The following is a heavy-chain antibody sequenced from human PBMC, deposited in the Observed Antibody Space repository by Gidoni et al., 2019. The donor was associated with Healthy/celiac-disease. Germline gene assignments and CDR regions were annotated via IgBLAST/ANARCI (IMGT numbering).Heavy chain of an antibody. CDR3: AKDIRGYYDSSGYPGFDY. J-gene: IGHJ4*02. D-gene: IGHD3-22*01. V-gene: IGHV3-9*01. CDR1: GFTFADYA. CDR2: ISLNSGSI. Sequence: EVQLVESGGGLVQPGRSLRLSCAASGFTFADYAMHWVRQAPGKGLEWVSGISLNSGSIGYADSVKGRFTISRDNAKNSLYLQMNSLRAEDTALYYCAKDIRGYYDSSGYPGFDYWGQGTLVTVSS.